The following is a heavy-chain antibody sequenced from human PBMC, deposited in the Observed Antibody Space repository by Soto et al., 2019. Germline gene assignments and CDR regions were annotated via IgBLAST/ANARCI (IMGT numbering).Heavy chain of an antibody. Sequence: PSETLSLTCAVYGGSFSGYYWSWIRQPPGKGLEWIGEINHSGSTNYNPSLKSRVTISVDTSKNQFSLKLSSVTAADTAVYYCARGRGISTEYNWFDPWGQGTLVTV. V-gene: IGHV4-34*01. J-gene: IGHJ5*02. CDR1: GGSFSGYY. CDR3: ARGRGISTEYNWFDP. D-gene: IGHD3-16*01. CDR2: INHSGST.